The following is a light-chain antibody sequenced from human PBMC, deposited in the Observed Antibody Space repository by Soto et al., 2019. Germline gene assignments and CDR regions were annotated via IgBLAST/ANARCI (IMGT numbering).Light chain of an antibody. V-gene: IGKV1-9*01. J-gene: IGKJ4*01. CDR2: SAS. CDR1: QGIRTY. Sequence: DIQLTQSPSFLSASAGDRVTLTCRASQGIRTYLAWYQQKPGKAPKLLIHSASTLQSGVPSRFSGSGSGTEFTLTISGLLPEDSATYYCQQLNGYQLTFGGGTKVEI. CDR3: QQLNGYQLT.